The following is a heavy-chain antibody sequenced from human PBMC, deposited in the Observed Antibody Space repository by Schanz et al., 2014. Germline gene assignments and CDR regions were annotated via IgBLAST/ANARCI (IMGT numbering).Heavy chain of an antibody. V-gene: IGHV3-11*03. Sequence: QVHLLESGGGLVEPGGSLRLSCAASGFSFIDYYMSWIRQAPGKGLEWISFINTGSNYINYADSVKGRFTISRDNTKNSLFLQLNSLRADDTAVYYCARNRGSGGQNWYFDRWGRGTLVTVFS. CDR3: ARNRGSGGQNWYFDR. CDR2: INTGSNYI. D-gene: IGHD1-26*01. CDR1: GFSFIDYY. J-gene: IGHJ2*01.